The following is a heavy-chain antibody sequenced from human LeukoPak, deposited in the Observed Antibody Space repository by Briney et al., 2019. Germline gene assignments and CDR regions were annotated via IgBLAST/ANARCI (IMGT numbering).Heavy chain of an antibody. D-gene: IGHD6-13*01. J-gene: IGHJ5*02. Sequence: PGGSLRLSCAASGFTVSSNYMNWVRQAPGKGLEGASVIYGGGRTYYAASVKGRFTISRDNSKNTLYLQMNSLRAEDTAVYYCARLYSSSHISWFDPWGQGTLVTVSS. CDR1: GFTVSSNY. CDR2: IYGGGRT. V-gene: IGHV3-53*01. CDR3: ARLYSSSHISWFDP.